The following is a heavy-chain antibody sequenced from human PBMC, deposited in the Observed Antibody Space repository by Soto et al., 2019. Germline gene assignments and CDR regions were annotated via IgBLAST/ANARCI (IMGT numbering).Heavy chain of an antibody. J-gene: IGHJ6*02. CDR2: INGGNGNT. Sequence: ASVKVSCKASGYTFTSYAMHWVRQAPGQRLEWMRWINGGNGNTKYSQKFQGRVTITRDTSASTAYMELSSLRSEDTAVYYCARGGSYDILSGYPYYGMDVWGQGTTVTVSS. CDR1: GYTFTSYA. D-gene: IGHD3-9*01. CDR3: ARGGSYDILSGYPYYGMDV. V-gene: IGHV1-3*01.